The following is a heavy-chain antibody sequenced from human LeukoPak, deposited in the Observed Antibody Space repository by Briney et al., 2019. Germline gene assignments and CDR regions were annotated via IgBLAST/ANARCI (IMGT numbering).Heavy chain of an antibody. Sequence: SQTLSLTCTVSGGSISSGSYYWGCARQPAGKGLGWIGRIYTCGSTNYNPSLKSRVTISVDTSKNQFSLKLSSVTAADTAVYYCAREGERTAMVLGDAFDIWGQGTMVTVSS. J-gene: IGHJ3*02. CDR1: GGSISSGSYY. CDR2: IYTCGST. D-gene: IGHD5-18*01. CDR3: AREGERTAMVLGDAFDI. V-gene: IGHV4-61*02.